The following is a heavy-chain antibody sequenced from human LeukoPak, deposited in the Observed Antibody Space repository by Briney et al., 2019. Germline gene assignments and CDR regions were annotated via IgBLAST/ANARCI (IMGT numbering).Heavy chain of an antibody. Sequence: ASVKVSCKASGYTFTSYGISWVRQAPGQGLEWMGWINPNSGGTNYAQKFQGRVTMTRDTSISTAYMELSRLRSDDTAVYYCARERGEMATITAYGYWGQGTLVTVSS. J-gene: IGHJ4*02. CDR1: GYTFTSYG. CDR3: ARERGEMATITAYGY. V-gene: IGHV1-2*02. CDR2: INPNSGGT. D-gene: IGHD5-24*01.